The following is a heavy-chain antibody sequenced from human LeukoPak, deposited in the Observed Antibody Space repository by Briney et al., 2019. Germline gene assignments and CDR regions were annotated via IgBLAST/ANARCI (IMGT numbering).Heavy chain of an antibody. Sequence: ASETLSLTCTVSGGSISSYYWSWIRQPAGKGLEWIGRIYYSGSTYYNPSLKSRVTISVDTSKNQFSLKLSSVTAADTAVYYCARGDSTWDYYYYMDVWGKGTTVTVSS. J-gene: IGHJ6*03. CDR2: IYYSGST. CDR1: GGSISSYY. CDR3: ARGDSTWDYYYYMDV. D-gene: IGHD6-13*01. V-gene: IGHV4-4*07.